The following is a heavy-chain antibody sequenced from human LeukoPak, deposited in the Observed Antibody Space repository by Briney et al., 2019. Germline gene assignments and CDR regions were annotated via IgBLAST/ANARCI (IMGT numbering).Heavy chain of an antibody. CDR1: GFTFNNYW. CDR3: ARDNGDVVAPLLDV. D-gene: IGHD2-21*01. CDR2: IKPDGSET. Sequence: GGSLRLSCAASGFTFNNYWMNWVRQAPGKGLEWVGNIKPDGSETYSVDSVKGRFTISRDNAKNSLFLQMNSLGVEDTAMYYCARDNGDVVAPLLDVWGKGTTVTISS. V-gene: IGHV3-7*01. J-gene: IGHJ6*04.